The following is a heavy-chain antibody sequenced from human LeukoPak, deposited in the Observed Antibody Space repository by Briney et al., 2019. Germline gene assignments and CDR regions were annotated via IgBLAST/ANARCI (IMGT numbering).Heavy chain of an antibody. CDR2: ISGSGGTT. CDR3: AKDKVVVIATRLDY. V-gene: IGHV3-23*01. CDR1: GFTFSSYA. J-gene: IGHJ4*02. Sequence: PGGSLRLSCAASGFTFSSYAMNWVRQAPGKGLKWVSGISGSGGTTYQPDSVKGRFIISRDNFKNTLYLQMNSLRADDTAVYYCAKDKVVVIATRLDYWGQGTLDTVSS. D-gene: IGHD2-21*01.